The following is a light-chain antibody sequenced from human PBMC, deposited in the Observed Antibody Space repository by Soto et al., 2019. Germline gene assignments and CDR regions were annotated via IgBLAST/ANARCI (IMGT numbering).Light chain of an antibody. V-gene: IGKV3-11*01. Sequence: EIVLTQSPATLSLSPGERATLSCRASQSVTNFLAWYQQKPGQAPRLLIYGAFNRATGIPARFSGSGSGTDFTLTISSLEPEDSAVYYCQQHNVWPPFTFGQGTRLEIK. J-gene: IGKJ5*01. CDR1: QSVTNF. CDR3: QQHNVWPPFT. CDR2: GAF.